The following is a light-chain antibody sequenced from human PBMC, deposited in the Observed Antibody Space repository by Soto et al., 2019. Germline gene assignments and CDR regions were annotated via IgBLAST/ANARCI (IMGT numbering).Light chain of an antibody. Sequence: DIQMTQSPSSLSASVGDRVTITCRASQSISSSLNWYQQKPGKAPNLLIYAASSLHNGVPSRFSGSRSGTDFTLAINSLQPEDFATYYCQQTYSTPQTFGQGTKVEIK. CDR3: QQTYSTPQT. CDR1: QSISSS. CDR2: AAS. V-gene: IGKV1-39*01. J-gene: IGKJ1*01.